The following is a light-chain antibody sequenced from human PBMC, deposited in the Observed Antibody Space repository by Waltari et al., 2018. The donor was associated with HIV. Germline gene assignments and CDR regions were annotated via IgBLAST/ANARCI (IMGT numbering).Light chain of an antibody. CDR2: GNS. J-gene: IGLJ3*02. CDR1: SNNIGIYT. CDR3: STWDNSLSGWV. Sequence: QSALTQEASVSGTVGQTVTLSCSGNSNNIGIYTVAWYQQISHSTPKTVMFGNSPPSGIPARFSASQSGTSASLTISGLQPEDEAHYYCSTWDNSLSGWVLGGGTTLTVL. V-gene: IGLV1-44*01.